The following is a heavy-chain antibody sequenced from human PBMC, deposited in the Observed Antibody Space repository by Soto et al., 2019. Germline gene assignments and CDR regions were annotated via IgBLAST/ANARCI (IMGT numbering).Heavy chain of an antibody. CDR1: GFTFSSYA. CDR2: ISYDGGNK. D-gene: IGHD2-2*01. CDR3: ARTVPAATYHYYYGMDV. Sequence: GGSLRLSCAASGFTFSSYAMHWVRQAPGKGLEWVAVISYDGGNKYYADSVKGRFTISRDNSKNTLYLQMNSLRAEDTAVYYCARTVPAATYHYYYGMDVWGQGTTVTVSS. V-gene: IGHV3-30-3*01. J-gene: IGHJ6*02.